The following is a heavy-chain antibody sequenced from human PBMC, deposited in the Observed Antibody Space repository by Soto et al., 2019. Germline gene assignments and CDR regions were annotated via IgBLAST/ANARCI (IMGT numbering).Heavy chain of an antibody. D-gene: IGHD3-10*01. CDR3: VRDRYSSSGWFDP. J-gene: IGHJ5*02. CDR1: GDSVSSYSAA. Sequence: SQTLSLTCAISGDSVSSYSAAWNWIRQSPSGGLEWLGRTYYRSRFFSDYAESVKSRIIINPDTSKNQFSLQLESVTPEDTAVYYCVRDRYSSSGWFDPWGQGTPVTVPQ. CDR2: TYYRSRFFS. V-gene: IGHV6-1*01.